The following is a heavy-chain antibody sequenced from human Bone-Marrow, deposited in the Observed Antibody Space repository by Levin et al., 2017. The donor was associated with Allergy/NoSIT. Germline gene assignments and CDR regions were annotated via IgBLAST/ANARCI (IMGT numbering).Heavy chain of an antibody. V-gene: IGHV4-61*01. J-gene: IGHJ6*02. D-gene: IGHD6-19*01. Sequence: GSLRLSCTVSSGSVSNGTFYWSWVRQPPGKGLEWIGYIYYTGSSHSNPSLKSRVTISVDTSRNQFSLRMTSVTAEDTAVYYCARDRGVRWLGLSDGLDVWGQGTTVTVSS. CDR2: IYYTGSS. CDR3: ARDRGVRWLGLSDGLDV. CDR1: SGSVSNGTFY.